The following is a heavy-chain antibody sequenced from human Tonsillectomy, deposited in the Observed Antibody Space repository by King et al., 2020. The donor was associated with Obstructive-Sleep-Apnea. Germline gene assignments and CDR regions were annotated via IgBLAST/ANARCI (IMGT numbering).Heavy chain of an antibody. J-gene: IGHJ4*02. V-gene: IGHV3-23*04. CDR1: GFTYSSYA. CDR2: ISGSGGST. Sequence: VQLVESGGGLVQPGGSLRLSCAASGFTYSSYAMSWVRQAPGKGREWVSAISGSGGSTYYADSVKGRFTISRDNSKNTLYLQMNSLRAEDTAVYYCAKGFLMGSGSYLDYWGQGTLVTVSS. CDR3: AKGFLMGSGSYLDY. D-gene: IGHD1-26*01.